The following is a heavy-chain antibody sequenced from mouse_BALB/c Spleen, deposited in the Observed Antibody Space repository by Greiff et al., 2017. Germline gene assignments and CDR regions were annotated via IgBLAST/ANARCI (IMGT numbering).Heavy chain of an antibody. CDR1: GFAFSSYD. D-gene: IGHD2-14*01. CDR2: ISSGGGST. V-gene: IGHV5-12-1*01. CDR3: ERHGPLYRSWFAY. J-gene: IGHJ3*01. Sequence: EVMLVESGGGLVKPGGSLKLSCAASGFAFSSYDMSWVRQTPEKRLEWVAYISSGGGSTSYQDTVKGRFTISRDNAKNTLYLQMSSLKSEDTAMYYCERHGPLYRSWFAYWGQGTLVTVSA.